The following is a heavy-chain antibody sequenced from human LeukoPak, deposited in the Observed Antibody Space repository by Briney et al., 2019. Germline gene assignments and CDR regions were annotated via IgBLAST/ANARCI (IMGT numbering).Heavy chain of an antibody. J-gene: IGHJ4*02. CDR1: GFTFSSYG. V-gene: IGHV3-33*06. CDR3: AKGYGSGSYYEYYFDY. Sequence: GGSLRLSCAASGFTFSSYGMHWVRQAPGKGLEWVAVIWYDGSNKYYADSVKGRFTISRDNSKNTLYLQMNSLRAEDTAVYYCAKGYGSGSYYEYYFDYWGQGTLVTVSS. CDR2: IWYDGSNK. D-gene: IGHD3-10*01.